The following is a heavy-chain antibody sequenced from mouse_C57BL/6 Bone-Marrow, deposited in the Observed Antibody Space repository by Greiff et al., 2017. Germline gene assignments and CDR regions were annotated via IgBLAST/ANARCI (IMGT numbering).Heavy chain of an antibody. Sequence: VQLQQPGAELVMPGASVKLSCKASGYTFTSYWMHWVKQRPGQGLEWIGEIDPSDSYTNYNQKFKGKSTLTVDKSSSTAYMQLSNLTSEDSAVYYCATSYYYGYFDYWGQGTTLTVSS. V-gene: IGHV1-69*01. CDR3: ATSYYYGYFDY. J-gene: IGHJ2*01. D-gene: IGHD1-1*01. CDR1: GYTFTSYW. CDR2: IDPSDSYT.